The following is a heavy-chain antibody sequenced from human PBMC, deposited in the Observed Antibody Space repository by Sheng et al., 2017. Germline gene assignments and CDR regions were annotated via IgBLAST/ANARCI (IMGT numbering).Heavy chain of an antibody. Sequence: QVQLVESGGGVVQPGRSLRLSCAASGFTFSSYGMHWVRQAPGKGLEWVAVIWYDGSNKYYADSVKGRFTISRDNSKNTLYLQMNSLRVEDTAVYYCARPYCSSTSCYPNWFDPWGQGTLVTV. CDR2: IWYDGSNK. CDR1: GFTFSSYG. D-gene: IGHD2-2*01. V-gene: IGHV3-33*01. J-gene: IGHJ5*02. CDR3: ARPYCSSTSCYPNWFDP.